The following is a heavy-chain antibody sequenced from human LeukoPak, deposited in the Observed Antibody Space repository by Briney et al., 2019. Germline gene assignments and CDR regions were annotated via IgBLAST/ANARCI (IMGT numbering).Heavy chain of an antibody. CDR3: ASKHYYDSSGYWYYYYYYMDV. D-gene: IGHD3-22*01. V-gene: IGHV3-66*02. CDR1: GFTVSSNY. Sequence: PGGSLRLSCAASGFTVSSNYMSWVRQAPGKGLEWVSVIYSGGSTYYADSVKGRFTISRGNSKNTLYLQMNSLRAEDTAVYYCASKHYYDSSGYWYYYYYYMDVWGKGTTVTVSS. J-gene: IGHJ6*03. CDR2: IYSGGST.